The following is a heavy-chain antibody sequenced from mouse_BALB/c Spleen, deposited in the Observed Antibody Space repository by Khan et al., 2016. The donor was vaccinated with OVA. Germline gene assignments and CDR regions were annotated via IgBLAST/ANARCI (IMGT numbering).Heavy chain of an antibody. V-gene: IGHV14-3*02. CDR3: ARNGNYRWYFDV. CDR1: GFNIKDTY. D-gene: IGHD2-1*01. CDR2: IDPANGNT. J-gene: IGHJ1*01. Sequence: VQLKQSGAELVKPGASVKLSCTASGFNIKDTYMHWVKQRPEQGLEWIGRIDPANGNTKYDPKFQGKATITADTSSNTAYLQLSSLTSENTSVYYCARNGNYRWYFDVRGAATTVTVAS.